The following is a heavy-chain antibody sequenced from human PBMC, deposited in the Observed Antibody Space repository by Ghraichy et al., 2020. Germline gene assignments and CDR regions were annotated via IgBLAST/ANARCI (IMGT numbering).Heavy chain of an antibody. CDR1: GFTFSTYS. V-gene: IGHV3-21*06. Sequence: GGSQRLSCAVSGFTFSTYSMNWVRQAPGKGLEWVSSIGGSSTHIYYADSVKGRFIISRDNAKNSLYLQMDSLRAEDTAVYYCARGGSDIDVVPAAIISMDVWGQGTTVTVSS. CDR3: ARGGSDIDVVPAAIISMDV. CDR2: IGGSSTHI. D-gene: IGHD2-2*02. J-gene: IGHJ6*02.